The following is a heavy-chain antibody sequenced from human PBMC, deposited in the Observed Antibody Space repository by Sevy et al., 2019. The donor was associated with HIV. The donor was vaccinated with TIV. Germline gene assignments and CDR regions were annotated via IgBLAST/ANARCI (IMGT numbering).Heavy chain of an antibody. Sequence: SETLSLTCSVSGDSMNDYYWSWIRQPAGKGLEWIGRIYSSGRTNYNPSLKSRLTISVDMSKNQFSLQLSSVTAADTAVYFCARADYFGRSGSYYGFDSWGQGILVTVSS. D-gene: IGHD3-22*01. J-gene: IGHJ4*02. CDR3: ARADYFGRSGSYYGFDS. V-gene: IGHV4-4*07. CDR2: IYSSGRT. CDR1: GDSMNDYY.